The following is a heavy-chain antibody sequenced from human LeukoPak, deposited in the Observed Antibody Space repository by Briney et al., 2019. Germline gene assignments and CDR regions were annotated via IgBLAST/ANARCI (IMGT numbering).Heavy chain of an antibody. CDR2: INPNIGST. V-gene: IGHV1-2*02. J-gene: IGHJ4*02. D-gene: IGHD2-15*01. CDR1: GYTFTDYY. CDR3: ARDGHCSGGSCYFFSPY. Sequence: GASVKVSCKASGYTFTDYYMHGVRQAPGQGLEWMGWINPNIGSTNYAQKFQGRVIMTRDTSSSTAYMELSRLRSDDTAVYYCARDGHCSGGSCYFFSPYWGQGTLVTVSS.